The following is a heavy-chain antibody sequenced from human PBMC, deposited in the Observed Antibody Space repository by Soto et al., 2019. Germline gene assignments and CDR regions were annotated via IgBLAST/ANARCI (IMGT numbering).Heavy chain of an antibody. D-gene: IGHD3-22*01. CDR3: ARDLSYYDSSGYLNWFDP. Sequence: PGWSLRLSCAASGFTFSDYYMSWIRQAPGKGLEWVSYISSSGSTIYYADSVKGRFTISRDNAKNSLYLQMNSLRAEDTAVYYCARDLSYYDSSGYLNWFDPWGQGTMVTVYS. V-gene: IGHV3-11*01. CDR2: ISSSGSTI. J-gene: IGHJ5*02. CDR1: GFTFSDYY.